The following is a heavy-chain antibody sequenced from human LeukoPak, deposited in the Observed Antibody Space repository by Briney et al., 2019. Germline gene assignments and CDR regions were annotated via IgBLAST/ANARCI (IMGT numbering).Heavy chain of an antibody. J-gene: IGHJ5*02. CDR3: ARVGEGVFDP. D-gene: IGHD1-26*01. CDR1: GGSISSYY. CDR2: IYYSGST. V-gene: IGHV4-59*01. Sequence: PSETLSLTCTVSGGSISSYYWSCIRQPPGKGLGWIGYIYYSGSTNYNPSLKSRVTISVDTSKNHFSLKLSSVTAADTAVYYCARVGEGVFDPWGQGTLVTVSS.